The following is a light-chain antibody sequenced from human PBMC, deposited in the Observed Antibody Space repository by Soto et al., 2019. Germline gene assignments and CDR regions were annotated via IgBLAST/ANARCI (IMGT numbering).Light chain of an antibody. V-gene: IGLV2-14*01. Sequence: QSALTQPASVSGSPGQSITISCTGTSSDVGGYNYVSWYQQHPGKAPKLMIYEVSNRPSGVSNRLSGSKSGNTASLTISGIQAEDEADYYCSSYTSSSTLVFGTGTKLTVL. CDR2: EVS. CDR1: SSDVGGYNY. J-gene: IGLJ1*01. CDR3: SSYTSSSTLV.